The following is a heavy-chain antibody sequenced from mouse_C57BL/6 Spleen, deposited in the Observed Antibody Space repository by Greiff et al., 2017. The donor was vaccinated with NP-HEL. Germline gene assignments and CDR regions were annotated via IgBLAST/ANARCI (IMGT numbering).Heavy chain of an antibody. CDR2: ISYDGSN. Sequence: EVKLMESGPGLVKPSQSLSLTCSVTGYSITSGYYWNWIRQFPGNKLEWMGYISYDGSNNYNPSLKNRISITRDTSKNQFFLKLNSVTTEDTATYYCARDLLMDYWGQGTSVTVSS. J-gene: IGHJ4*01. V-gene: IGHV3-6*01. CDR1: GYSITSGYY. CDR3: ARDLLMDY.